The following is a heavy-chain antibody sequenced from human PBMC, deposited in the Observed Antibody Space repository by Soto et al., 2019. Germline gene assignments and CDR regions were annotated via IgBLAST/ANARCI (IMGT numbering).Heavy chain of an antibody. V-gene: IGHV1-8*01. Sequence: ASVKVACKASGYTFTSYDINWVRQATGQGLEWMGWMNPNSGNTGYAQKFKGRVTMTRNSSISTAYMELSSLRSEDTGVYYRARELYYDFWSGYVLYYYGMDVWGQGTTVTVSS. D-gene: IGHD3-3*01. CDR1: GYTFTSYD. CDR2: MNPNSGNT. CDR3: ARELYYDFWSGYVLYYYGMDV. J-gene: IGHJ6*02.